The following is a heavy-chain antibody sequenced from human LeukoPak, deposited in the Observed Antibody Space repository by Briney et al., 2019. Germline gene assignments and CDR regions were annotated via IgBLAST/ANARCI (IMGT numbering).Heavy chain of an antibody. CDR1: GFIFSSYG. CDR3: AKDSNPSGSSFDY. Sequence: GGSLRLSCTASGFIFSSYGMHWVRQAPGKGLEWVAVIWYDGSTKYYADSVKGRFTISRDNSKDTVYLQMNSLRAEDTAVYYCAKDSNPSGSSFDYWGQGTLVTVSS. D-gene: IGHD1-26*01. V-gene: IGHV3-33*06. CDR2: IWYDGSTK. J-gene: IGHJ4*02.